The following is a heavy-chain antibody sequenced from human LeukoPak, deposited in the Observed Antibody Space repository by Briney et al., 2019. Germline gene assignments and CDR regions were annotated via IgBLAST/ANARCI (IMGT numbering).Heavy chain of an antibody. V-gene: IGHV3-15*01. Sequence: PGGSLRLSCAASGFTVSSNYMSWVRQAPGKGLEWVGRIKSKTDGGTTDYAAPVKGRFTISRDDSKNTLYLQMNSLKTEDTAVYYCTTDPFVVVTANIDYWGQGTLVTVSS. CDR1: GFTVSSNY. J-gene: IGHJ4*02. CDR2: IKSKTDGGTT. D-gene: IGHD2-21*02. CDR3: TTDPFVVVTANIDY.